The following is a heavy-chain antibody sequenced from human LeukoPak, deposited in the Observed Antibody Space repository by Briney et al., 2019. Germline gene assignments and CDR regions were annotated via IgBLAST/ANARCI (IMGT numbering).Heavy chain of an antibody. CDR1: GFTVSSNY. J-gene: IGHJ6*02. CDR2: IYSGGST. Sequence: PGGSLRLSCAASGFTVSSNYLSGVRQAPGKGLEWVSVIYSGGSTYYADSVKGRFTISRDNSKNTLYLQMNSLRAEDTAVYYCARDGYSSSSGSNYYYYGMDVWGQGTTVTVSS. D-gene: IGHD6-6*01. V-gene: IGHV3-66*01. CDR3: ARDGYSSSSGSNYYYYGMDV.